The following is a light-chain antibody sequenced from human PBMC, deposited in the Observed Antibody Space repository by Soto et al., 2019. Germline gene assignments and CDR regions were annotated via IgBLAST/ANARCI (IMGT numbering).Light chain of an antibody. Sequence: QSVLTQPASVSGSPGQSITISCTGTSSDVGSYNLVSWYQQHPGKAPKLMIYEVSKRPSGVSNRFSGSESGNTASLTISGLQAEDEADYYCCSYAGSSGLVFGTGTKVTVL. CDR1: SSDVGSYNL. CDR2: EVS. V-gene: IGLV2-23*02. J-gene: IGLJ1*01. CDR3: CSYAGSSGLV.